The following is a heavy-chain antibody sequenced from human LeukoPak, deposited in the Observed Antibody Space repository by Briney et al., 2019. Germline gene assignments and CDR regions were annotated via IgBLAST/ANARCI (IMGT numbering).Heavy chain of an antibody. D-gene: IGHD6-19*01. CDR2: IWYDGSNK. CDR3: ARDDKAGKEYIDY. Sequence: GGSLRLSCAASGFTFSYYGMHWVRQAPGKGLDWVAVIWYDGSNKYYADSVKGRFTISRDNSKNTLYLQMNSLRAEDTAVYYCARDDKAGKEYIDYWGQGARVTVSS. V-gene: IGHV3-33*01. CDR1: GFTFSYYG. J-gene: IGHJ4*02.